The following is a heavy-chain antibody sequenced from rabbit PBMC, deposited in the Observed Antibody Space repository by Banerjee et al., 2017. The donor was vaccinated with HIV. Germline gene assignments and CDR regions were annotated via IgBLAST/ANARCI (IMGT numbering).Heavy chain of an antibody. CDR3: ARDLAGVIGWNFNL. Sequence: QEQLEESGGDLVKPEGSLTLTCTASGFSFSNKYVMCWVRQAPGKGLEWIACIAAGGSGSTYYASWAIGRFTGSKTSSTTVTLQMTSLTAADTATYFCARDLAGVIGWNFNLWGPGTLVTVS. D-gene: IGHD4-1*01. CDR2: IAAGGSGST. CDR1: GFSFSNKYV. V-gene: IGHV1S45*01. J-gene: IGHJ4*01.